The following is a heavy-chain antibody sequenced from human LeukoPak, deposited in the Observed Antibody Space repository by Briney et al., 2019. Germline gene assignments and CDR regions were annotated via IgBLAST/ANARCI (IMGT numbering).Heavy chain of an antibody. J-gene: IGHJ4*02. CDR1: RFSFSNYW. CDR3: ARDIVSGSGSLDY. V-gene: IGHV3-74*01. D-gene: IGHD3-10*01. Sequence: GGSLRLSCAASRFSFSNYWMHWVRQARGKGLVWVSRVKSDGSNPSYADSVKGRFTISIDNAENMLYLQMNTLGAEDTAVYYCARDIVSGSGSLDYWGQGTLVTVSS. CDR2: VKSDGSNP.